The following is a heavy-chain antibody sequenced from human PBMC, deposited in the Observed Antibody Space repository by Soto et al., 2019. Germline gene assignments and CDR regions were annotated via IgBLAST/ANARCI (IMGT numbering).Heavy chain of an antibody. V-gene: IGHV4-59*08. J-gene: IGHJ3*01. Sequence: QVQLQESGPGLVKPSETLSLTCTVSGGSISSYYWGWIRQPPGKGLEWIGSIFYSGSTNYNPSLKSRVTISVDTSKSQFSLKLNSVTAADTAVYYCARFYGRAAFDFWGHGTMVTVSS. CDR1: GGSISSYY. D-gene: IGHD3-16*01. CDR3: ARFYGRAAFDF. CDR2: IFYSGST.